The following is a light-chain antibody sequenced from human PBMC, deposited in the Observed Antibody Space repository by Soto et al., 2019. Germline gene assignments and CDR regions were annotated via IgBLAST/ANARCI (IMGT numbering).Light chain of an antibody. V-gene: IGKV3-20*01. CDR2: LAS. Sequence: EIVLTQSPGTLSLSPGERATLSCRASQSVTNNYLAWYQQKAGQAPRLLIYLASNRAAGTPDRFSGSGSGADFTLTINRLEPEDFAVYFCQQYGSSPWTFDQGTKVDIK. CDR3: QQYGSSPWT. CDR1: QSVTNNY. J-gene: IGKJ1*01.